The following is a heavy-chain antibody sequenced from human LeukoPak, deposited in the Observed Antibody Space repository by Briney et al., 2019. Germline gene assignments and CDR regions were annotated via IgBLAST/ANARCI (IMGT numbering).Heavy chain of an antibody. Sequence: SGTLSLTCAVYGGSFSGYYWSWIRQPPGKGLEWIGEINHSGSTNYNPSLKSRVTISVDTSKNQFSLKLSSVTAADTAVYYCARGRVGYCSSTSCYNGRWAKANWFDPWGQGTLVTVSS. CDR3: ARGRVGYCSSTSCYNGRWAKANWFDP. CDR2: INHSGST. V-gene: IGHV4-34*01. D-gene: IGHD2-2*02. CDR1: GGSFSGYY. J-gene: IGHJ5*02.